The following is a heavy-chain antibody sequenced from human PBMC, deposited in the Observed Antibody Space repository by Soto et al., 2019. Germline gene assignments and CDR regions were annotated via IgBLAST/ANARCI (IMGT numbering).Heavy chain of an antibody. CDR1: GGSISSSSYY. V-gene: IGHV4-39*01. J-gene: IGHJ6*02. Sequence: SETLSLTCTVSGGSISSSSYYWGWIRQPPGKGLEWIGSIYYSGSTYYNPSLKSRVTISVDTSKNQFSLKLSSVTAADTAVYYCAVYEGSSWYVCVFAGVWGQGPRVP. CDR2: IYYSGST. CDR3: AVYEGSSWYVCVFAGV. D-gene: IGHD6-13*01.